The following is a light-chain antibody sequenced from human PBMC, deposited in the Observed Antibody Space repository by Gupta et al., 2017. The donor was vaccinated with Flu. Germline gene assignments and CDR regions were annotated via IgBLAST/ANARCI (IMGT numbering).Light chain of an antibody. J-gene: IGKJ2*01. CDR2: ATS. CDR3: QQTATTPYS. CDR1: QRIGSY. Sequence: DIQMTQSPSSLTASVGDRVTIACRASQRIGSYLNWFQQKPGKAPKLLIYATSSLQSGVPSRFSGSGSGTDFTLTISSLQPEDFPSYYCQQTATTPYSFGQGTKLEI. V-gene: IGKV1-39*01.